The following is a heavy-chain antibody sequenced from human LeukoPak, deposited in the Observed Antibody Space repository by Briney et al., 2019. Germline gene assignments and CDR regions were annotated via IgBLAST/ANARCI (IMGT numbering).Heavy chain of an antibody. V-gene: IGHV3-30*04. J-gene: IGHJ5*01. CDR2: ISYDGKKD. CDR3: ARDGAYYDGLDFFSWFDS. D-gene: IGHD3-16*01. Sequence: PGGSLRLSCAASGFTFSNYAMSWVRQTPDRVLEWVASISYDGKKDFYADSVKGRFTISRDSSGNTVQLQVSRLTIEDTAVYFCARDGAYYDGLDFFSWFDSWGQGTLVTVSS. CDR1: GFTFSNYA.